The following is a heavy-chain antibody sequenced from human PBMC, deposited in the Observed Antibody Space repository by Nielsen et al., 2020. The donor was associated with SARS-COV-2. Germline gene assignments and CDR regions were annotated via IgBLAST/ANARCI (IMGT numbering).Heavy chain of an antibody. J-gene: IGHJ3*02. CDR3: ARDLTGDAFDI. CDR1: GFTLINYE. Sequence: GGSLRLSCAASGFTLINYEMNWVRQAPGKGLEWLSYTSTHESTIYYTDSVKGRFTISRDNSRNTLYLQINSLRVDDTAVYYCARDLTGDAFDIWGQGTMVTVSS. V-gene: IGHV3-48*03. CDR2: TSTHESTI. D-gene: IGHD2-8*02.